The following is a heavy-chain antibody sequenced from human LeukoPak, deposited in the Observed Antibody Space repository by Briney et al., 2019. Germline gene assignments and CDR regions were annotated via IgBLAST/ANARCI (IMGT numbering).Heavy chain of an antibody. CDR1: GGSIASSSYY. Sequence: KPSETLSLTCTVSGGSIASSSYYWGWIRQPPGKGLEYIGSIYFSGRTFHNSSLKSRVTMSVDLPKRQFSLGLSSVTAADTAVYYCARLSGAIFGVVITLYYFDYWGQGTLVTVSS. CDR2: IYFSGRT. CDR3: ARLSGAIFGVVITLYYFDY. D-gene: IGHD3-3*01. V-gene: IGHV4-39*01. J-gene: IGHJ4*02.